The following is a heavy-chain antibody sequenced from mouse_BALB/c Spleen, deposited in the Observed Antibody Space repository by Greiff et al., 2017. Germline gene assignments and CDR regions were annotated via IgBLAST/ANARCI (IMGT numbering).Heavy chain of an antibody. CDR2: ISSGGSYT. CDR3: ARSSYYYGNYAMDY. V-gene: IGHV5-9-4*01. Sequence: DVQLVESGGGLVKPGGSLKLSCAASGFTFSSYAMSWVRQSPEKRLEWVAEISSGGSYTYYPDTVTGRFTISRDNAKNTLYLEMSSLRSEDTAMYYCARSSYYYGNYAMDYWGQGTSVTVSS. CDR1: GFTFSSYA. J-gene: IGHJ4*01. D-gene: IGHD1-1*01.